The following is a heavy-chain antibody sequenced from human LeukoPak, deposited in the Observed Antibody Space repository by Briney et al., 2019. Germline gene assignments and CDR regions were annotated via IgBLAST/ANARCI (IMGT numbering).Heavy chain of an antibody. CDR2: IYHSGST. Sequence: SETLSLTCTVSGYSISSGYCWGWIRQPPGKGLEWIGSIYHSGSTYYNPSLKSRVTISVDTSKNQFSLKLSSVTAADTAVYYCARDLSSLSSGYSSSWYVLVWFDPWGQGTLVTVSS. CDR3: ARDLSSLSSGYSSSWYVLVWFDP. D-gene: IGHD6-13*01. CDR1: GYSISSGYC. V-gene: IGHV4-38-2*02. J-gene: IGHJ5*02.